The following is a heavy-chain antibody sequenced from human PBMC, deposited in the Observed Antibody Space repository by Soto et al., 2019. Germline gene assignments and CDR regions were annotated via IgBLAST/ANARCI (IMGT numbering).Heavy chain of an antibody. CDR2: ISGSGGST. Sequence: GGSLRLSCAASGFTVSSNYMSWVRQAPGKGLEWVSAISGSGGSTYYADSVKGRFTISRDNSKNTLYLQMNSLRAEDTAVYYCAKDGGYYDSSGYYAGDAFDIWGQGTMVTVSS. CDR1: GFTVSSNY. CDR3: AKDGGYYDSSGYYAGDAFDI. V-gene: IGHV3-23*01. J-gene: IGHJ3*02. D-gene: IGHD3-22*01.